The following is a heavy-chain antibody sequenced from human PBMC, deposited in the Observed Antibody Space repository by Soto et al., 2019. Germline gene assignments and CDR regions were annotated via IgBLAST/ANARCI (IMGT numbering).Heavy chain of an antibody. Sequence: GGSLRLSCAASGFTFSSYAMSWVRQAPGKGLEWVSAISGSGGSTYYADSVKGRFTISRDNSKNTLYLQMNSLRAEDTAVYYCAKDEYYDSSGYYFSRTGPDAFDIWGQGTMVTVSS. CDR2: ISGSGGST. V-gene: IGHV3-23*01. D-gene: IGHD3-22*01. J-gene: IGHJ3*02. CDR1: GFTFSSYA. CDR3: AKDEYYDSSGYYFSRTGPDAFDI.